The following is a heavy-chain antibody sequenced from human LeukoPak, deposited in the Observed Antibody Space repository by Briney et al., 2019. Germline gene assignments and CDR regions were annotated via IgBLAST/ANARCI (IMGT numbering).Heavy chain of an antibody. Sequence: GGSLRLSCAASGFTFSSYAMSWVRQAPGKGLEWVSAISGSGGSTYYADSVKGRFTISRDNSKNTLYLQMNSLRAEDTAVYYCARVDYDDGVNSYYGMDVWGQGTTVTVSS. D-gene: IGHD3-16*01. CDR3: ARVDYDDGVNSYYGMDV. CDR2: ISGSGGST. J-gene: IGHJ6*02. CDR1: GFTFSSYA. V-gene: IGHV3-23*01.